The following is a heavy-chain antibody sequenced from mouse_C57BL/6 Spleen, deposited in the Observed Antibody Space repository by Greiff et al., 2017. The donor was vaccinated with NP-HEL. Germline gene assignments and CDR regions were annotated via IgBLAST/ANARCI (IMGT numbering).Heavy chain of an antibody. CDR3: ARGAVITTVVATS. CDR1: GYTFTDYN. V-gene: IGHV1-22*01. J-gene: IGHJ3*01. D-gene: IGHD1-1*01. Sequence: EVQLQQSGPELVKPGASVKMSCKASGYTFTDYNMHWVKQSHGKSLEWIGYINPNNGGTSYNQKFQGKATLTVNKSSSTAYMELRSLTSEDSAVYYWARGAVITTVVATSWGQGTLVTVSA. CDR2: INPNNGGT.